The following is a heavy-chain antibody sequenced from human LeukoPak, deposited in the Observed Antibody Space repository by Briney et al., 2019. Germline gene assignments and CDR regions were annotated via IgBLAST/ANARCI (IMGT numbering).Heavy chain of an antibody. CDR3: VIRSGGRHYFDY. CDR2: MHPNSDDT. V-gene: IGHV1-8*01. D-gene: IGHD1-14*01. Sequence: GASVKVSCKASGYTFTSFDINWVRQASGQGVEGMGWMHPNSDDTGYAQSFQGRVTMTRNTSISTAYLELNSLRSEDTAVYYCVIRSGGRHYFDYWGQGTLVTVSS. CDR1: GYTFTSFD. J-gene: IGHJ4*02.